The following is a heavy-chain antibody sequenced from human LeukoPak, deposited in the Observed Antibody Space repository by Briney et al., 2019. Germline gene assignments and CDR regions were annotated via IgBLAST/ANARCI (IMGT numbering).Heavy chain of an antibody. J-gene: IGHJ4*02. CDR1: DYSISSAYY. D-gene: IGHD2-21*02. V-gene: IGHV4-38-2*02. CDR3: ARDQAYCGGDCYFDF. Sequence: PSETLSLTCAVSDYSISSAYYWGWIRQPPGKGLEWIGGSYYSGRTDYNPSLKSRVTISVATSKNQFSLTLRSVTAADTAVYYCARDQAYCGGDCYFDFWGQGTLVTVSS. CDR2: SYYSGRT.